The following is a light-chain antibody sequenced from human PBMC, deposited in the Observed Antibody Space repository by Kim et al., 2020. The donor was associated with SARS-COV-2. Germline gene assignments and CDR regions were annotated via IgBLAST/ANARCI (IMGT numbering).Light chain of an antibody. CDR1: QSVSSNY. J-gene: IGKJ1*01. V-gene: IGKV3-20*01. CDR2: GAS. Sequence: EIVLTQSPGTLSLSPGERATLSCRASQSVSSNYLAWYQQKPGQAHRLLIYGASSRATGIPDRFSGSGSGTDFTLTISRLEPEDFAVYYCQQYGSSPQTFGQGTKVDIK. CDR3: QQYGSSPQT.